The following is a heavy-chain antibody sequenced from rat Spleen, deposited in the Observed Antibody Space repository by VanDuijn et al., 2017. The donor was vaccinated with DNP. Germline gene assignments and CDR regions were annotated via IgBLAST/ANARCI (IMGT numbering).Heavy chain of an antibody. Sequence: EVQLVESGGGLVQPGRSLRLSCAASGFSISNYNMAWVRQAPKKGLEWVATIISDGSRTYYRDSVTGRFTVSRDNAKNTLYLQMDSLRSEDTATYYCTTHGSIATISTGAMDVWGQGTSVTVSS. J-gene: IGHJ4*01. D-gene: IGHD1-2*01. CDR3: TTHGSIATISTGAMDV. CDR2: IISDGSRT. V-gene: IGHV5S10*01. CDR1: GFSISNYN.